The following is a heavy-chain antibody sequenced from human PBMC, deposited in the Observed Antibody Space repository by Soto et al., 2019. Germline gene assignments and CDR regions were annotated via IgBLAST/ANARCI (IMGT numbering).Heavy chain of an antibody. CDR3: AKDSHWSLDY. V-gene: IGHV3-9*01. CDR2: INENSGSL. J-gene: IGHJ4*02. Sequence: EVQLVESGGNLVQPGRSLRLSCATSGFTFNDYDMHWVRQAPGKGLEWVSSINENSGSLDYADSVRGRFTISRDNAKNSVYLQMNSLRTEDTALYYCAKDSHWSLDYWGQGTLVTVSS. CDR1: GFTFNDYD. D-gene: IGHD1-1*01.